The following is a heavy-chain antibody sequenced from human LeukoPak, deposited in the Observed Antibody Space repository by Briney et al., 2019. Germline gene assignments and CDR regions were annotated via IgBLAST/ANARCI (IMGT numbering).Heavy chain of an antibody. J-gene: IGHJ4*02. CDR1: GFTFSNYG. V-gene: IGHV3-33*01. Sequence: AGRSLRLSCAASGFTFSNYGMHWVRQAPGKGLEWVAVIWYDGSNKYYADSVKGRFTISRDNSKNTLYLQMNSLRAEDTAVYYCARDRGRHEYFDYWGQGTLVTVSS. CDR2: IWYDGSNK. CDR3: ARDRGRHEYFDY.